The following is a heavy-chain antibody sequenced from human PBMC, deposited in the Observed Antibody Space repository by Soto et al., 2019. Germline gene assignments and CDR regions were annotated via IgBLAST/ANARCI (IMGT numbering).Heavy chain of an antibody. V-gene: IGHV3-33*01. CDR3: AREGYYYDSSGYTSHFDY. Sequence: GGSLRLSCAASGFTFSSYGMHWVRQAPGKGLEWVAVIWYDGSNKYYADSVKGRFTISRDNSKNTLYPQMNSLRAEDTAVYYCAREGYYYDSSGYTSHFDYWGQGTLVTVSS. CDR1: GFTFSSYG. J-gene: IGHJ4*02. D-gene: IGHD3-22*01. CDR2: IWYDGSNK.